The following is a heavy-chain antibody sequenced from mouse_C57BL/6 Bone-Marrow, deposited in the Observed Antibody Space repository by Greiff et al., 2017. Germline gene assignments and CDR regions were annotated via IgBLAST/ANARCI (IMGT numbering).Heavy chain of an antibody. J-gene: IGHJ2*01. V-gene: IGHV1-7*01. CDR1: GYTFTSYW. CDR3: ARHYRGTLFDY. CDR2: INPSSGYT. D-gene: IGHD1-2*01. Sequence: VQRVESGAELAKPGASVKLSCKASGYTFTSYWMHWVKQRPGQGLEWIGYINPSSGYTKYNQKFKDKATLTADKSSSTAYMQLSSLTYEDSAVYYCARHYRGTLFDYWGQGTTLTVSS.